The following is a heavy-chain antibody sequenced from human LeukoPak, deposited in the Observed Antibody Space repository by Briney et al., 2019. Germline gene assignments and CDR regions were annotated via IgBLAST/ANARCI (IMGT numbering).Heavy chain of an antibody. CDR3: ASDYGEEGGDAFDI. CDR2: INSDGSST. Sequence: GGSLRLSCAASGFTFSSYWMHWVRQAPGKGLVWVSRINSDGSSTSYADSVKGRFTTSRDNAKNTLYLQMNSLRAEDTAVYYCASDYGEEGGDAFDIWGQGTMVTVSS. J-gene: IGHJ3*02. D-gene: IGHD4-17*01. CDR1: GFTFSSYW. V-gene: IGHV3-74*01.